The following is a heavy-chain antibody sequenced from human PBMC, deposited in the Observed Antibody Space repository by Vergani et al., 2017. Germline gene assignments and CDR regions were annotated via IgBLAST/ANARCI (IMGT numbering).Heavy chain of an antibody. CDR1: GFTFSSYS. J-gene: IGHJ6*03. Sequence: EVQLVESGGGLVKPGGSLRLSCAASGFTFSSYSMNWVRQAPGKGLEWVSSISSSSSYIYYADSVKGRFTISRDNAKNSLYLQMNSLIAEDTAVYYCARGYEVLLWFGEFFYYMDVWGKGTTVTVSS. CDR3: ARGYEVLLWFGEFFYYMDV. D-gene: IGHD3-10*01. V-gene: IGHV3-21*01. CDR2: ISSSSSYI.